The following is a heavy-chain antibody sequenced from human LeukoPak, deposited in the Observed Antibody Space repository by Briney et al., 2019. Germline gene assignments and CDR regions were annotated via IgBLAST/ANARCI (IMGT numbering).Heavy chain of an antibody. CDR3: ARGGYYGSGRYYFDS. J-gene: IGHJ4*02. CDR1: GFTFSSYG. V-gene: IGHV3-23*01. D-gene: IGHD3-3*01. CDR2: ISGSGGST. Sequence: GGSLRPSCAASGFTFSSYGMSWVRQAPGKGLEWVSAISGSGGSTYYADSVKGRFTISRDNAKNTLHLQMNSLRAEDTAVYYCARGGYYGSGRYYFDSWGQGTLVTVSS.